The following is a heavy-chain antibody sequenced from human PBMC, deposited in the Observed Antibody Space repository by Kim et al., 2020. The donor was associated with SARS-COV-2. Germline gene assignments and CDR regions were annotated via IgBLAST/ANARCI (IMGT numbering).Heavy chain of an antibody. CDR3: ARGAWYFDY. CDR2: ISYDGSNK. J-gene: IGHJ4*02. V-gene: IGHV3-30*03. Sequence: GGSLRLSCAASGFTFSSYGMHWVRQAPGKGLEWVAVISYDGSNKYYADSVKGRFTISRDNSKNTLYLQMNSLRAEDTAVYYCARGAWYFDYWGQGTLVTVSS. CDR1: GFTFSSYG.